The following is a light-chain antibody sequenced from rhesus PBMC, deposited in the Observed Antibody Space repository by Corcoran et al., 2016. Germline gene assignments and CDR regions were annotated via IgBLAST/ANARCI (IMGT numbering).Light chain of an antibody. J-gene: IGKJ4*01. CDR2: DAS. V-gene: IGKV1-25*01. Sequence: DIQMNQSPSSLSASVGETVTITCQASQGISKYLAWYPQKPGKAPKLLIYDASTLQSGVPSRFSGRGSGTEFTLIISSLQPEDFATYYCQQHNTYPLTFGGGTKV. CDR3: QQHNTYPLT. CDR1: QGISKY.